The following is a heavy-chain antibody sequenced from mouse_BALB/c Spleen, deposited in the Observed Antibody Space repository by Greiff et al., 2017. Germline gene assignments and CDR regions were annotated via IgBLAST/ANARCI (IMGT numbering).Heavy chain of an antibody. J-gene: IGHJ3*01. V-gene: IGHV1-31*01. D-gene: IGHD2-3*01. Sequence: EVQLQQSGPELVKPGASVKISCKASGYSFTGYYMHWVKQSHVKSLEWIGRINPYNGATSYNQNFKDKASLTVDKSSSTAYMELHSLTSEDSAVYYCARDGYYGFAYWGQGTLVTVSA. CDR1: GYSFTGYY. CDR2: INPYNGAT. CDR3: ARDGYYGFAY.